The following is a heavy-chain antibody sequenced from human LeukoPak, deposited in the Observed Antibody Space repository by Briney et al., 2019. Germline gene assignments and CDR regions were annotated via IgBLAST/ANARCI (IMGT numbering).Heavy chain of an antibody. CDR3: ARDRGGCSSTNCLSGY. D-gene: IGHD2-2*01. J-gene: IGHJ4*02. Sequence: VASVKVSCKASGYIFNSYGITWVRQAPGQGLEWMGWINAGNGNTKYSQNFQGRVTITRDTSATIAYMELSSLRSEDTAVHYCARDRGGCSSTNCLSGYWGQGTLVTVSS. CDR2: INAGNGNT. V-gene: IGHV1-3*01. CDR1: GYIFNSYG.